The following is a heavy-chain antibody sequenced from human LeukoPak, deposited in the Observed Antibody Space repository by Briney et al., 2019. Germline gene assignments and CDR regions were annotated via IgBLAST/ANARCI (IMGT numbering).Heavy chain of an antibody. CDR2: ISGSGGST. D-gene: IGHD5-12*01. CDR3: AKARYSGYDAHYFDY. V-gene: IGHV3-23*01. Sequence: GGSLRLSCAASGFTFSSYAMSWVRQAPGKGLEWDSAISGSGGSTYYADSVKGRFTISRDNSKNTLYLQMNSLRAEDTAVYYCAKARYSGYDAHYFDYWGQGTLVTVSS. J-gene: IGHJ4*02. CDR1: GFTFSSYA.